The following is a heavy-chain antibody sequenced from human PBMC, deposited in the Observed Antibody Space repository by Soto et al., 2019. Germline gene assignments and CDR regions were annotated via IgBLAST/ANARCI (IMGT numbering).Heavy chain of an antibody. J-gene: IGHJ6*02. V-gene: IGHV4-59*01. Sequence: SETLSLTCTVSGGSISSYYWSWIRQPPGKGLEWIGYIYYSGSTNYNPSLKSRVTISVDTYKNQFSLKLSSVTAADTAVYYCARDIGAGYYYYGMDAWGQGTPATVSS. CDR1: GGSISSYY. D-gene: IGHD3-10*01. CDR2: IYYSGST. CDR3: ARDIGAGYYYYGMDA.